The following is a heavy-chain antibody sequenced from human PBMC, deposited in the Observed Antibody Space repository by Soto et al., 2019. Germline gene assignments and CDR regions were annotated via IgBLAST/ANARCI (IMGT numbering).Heavy chain of an antibody. V-gene: IGHV3-74*01. CDR2: IHPYGTGI. J-gene: IGHJ4*02. D-gene: IGHD2-15*01. CDR1: EXTFSVYC. Sequence: PXGSLRLSCTDSEXTFSVYCMHWVRQAPGKGLEWVSRIHPYGTGITYADYVKGRFTISRDNAKNTLYLQMKSLRGEDTAMYYCTKDTLGERDSWGQGTLCTVSS. CDR3: TKDTLGERDS.